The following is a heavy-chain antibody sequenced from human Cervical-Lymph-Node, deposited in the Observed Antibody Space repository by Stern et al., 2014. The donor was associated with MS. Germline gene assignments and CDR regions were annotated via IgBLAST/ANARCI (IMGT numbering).Heavy chain of an antibody. D-gene: IGHD1-26*01. CDR3: AKESGSYDYYYFGMDV. J-gene: IGHJ6*02. Sequence: VQLVQSGGGLVQPGGSLRLSCAASGPTFSSYGTSWVRPAPGKGLEWVSVISGSGADTYYGDSVKGRFTISRDNSKNTLYLRMDSLRAEDTAVYYCAKESGSYDYYYFGMDVWGQGTTVTVSS. CDR2: ISGSGADT. CDR1: GPTFSSYG. V-gene: IGHV3-23*04.